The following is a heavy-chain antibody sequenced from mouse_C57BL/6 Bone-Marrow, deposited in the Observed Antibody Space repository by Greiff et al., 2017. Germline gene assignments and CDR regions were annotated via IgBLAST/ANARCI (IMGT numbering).Heavy chain of an antibody. J-gene: IGHJ4*01. CDR3: TRDGRYYAMDY. CDR2: IDPETGGT. V-gene: IGHV1-15*01. CDR1: GYTFTDYE. Sequence: QVQLQQSGAELVRPGASVTLSCKASGYTFTDYEMHWVKQTPVHGLEWIGAIDPETGGTAYNQKFKGKAILTADKSSSTAYMELRSLTSEDSAVYYCTRDGRYYAMDYWGQGTSGTVSS. D-gene: IGHD2-3*01.